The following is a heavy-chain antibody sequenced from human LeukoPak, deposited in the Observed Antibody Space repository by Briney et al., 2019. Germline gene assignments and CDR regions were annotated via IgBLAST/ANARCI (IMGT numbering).Heavy chain of an antibody. J-gene: IGHJ6*02. CDR3: ALADYYYYGMDV. V-gene: IGHV3-7*01. Sequence: GGSLRLSCAASGFTLSSYWMSLVRQAAGKGLEWVANIKQDGSEKYYVDSVKGRFTISRDNAKNSLYLQMNSLRAEDTAVYYCALADYYYYGMDVWGQGTTVTVSS. CDR1: GFTLSSYW. CDR2: IKQDGSEK. D-gene: IGHD6-13*01.